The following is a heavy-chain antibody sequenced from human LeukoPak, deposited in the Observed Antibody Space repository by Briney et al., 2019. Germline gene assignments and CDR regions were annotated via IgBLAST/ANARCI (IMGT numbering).Heavy chain of an antibody. CDR1: GGSISSSNW. V-gene: IGHV4-4*02. D-gene: IGHD3-22*01. CDR2: ISYSGSS. J-gene: IGHJ3*02. Sequence: SGTLSLTCAVSGGSISSSNWWSWVRQPPGKGLEWIGSISYSGSSFCKPSLKSRVTIAVDTSKNQFSLRLSSVTAADTAVYYCARATKEYYYDSSGYQDAFDIWGQGTMVTVSS. CDR3: ARATKEYYYDSSGYQDAFDI.